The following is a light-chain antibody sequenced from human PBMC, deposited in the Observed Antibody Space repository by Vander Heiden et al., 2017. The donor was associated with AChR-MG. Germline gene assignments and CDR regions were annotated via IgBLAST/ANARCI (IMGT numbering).Light chain of an antibody. V-gene: IGLV1-51*01. CDR1: NSNIGNNY. CDR3: GAWDSSLSAGV. CDR2: DND. Sequence: QPVLTQPPSVSAAPGQKVTISCSGSNSNIGNNYVSWYQQLPGTAPKLLIYDNDKRPSGIPDRFSGSKSGTSATLGITGLQTGDEADYYCGAWDSSLSAGVFGTGTKVTV. J-gene: IGLJ1*01.